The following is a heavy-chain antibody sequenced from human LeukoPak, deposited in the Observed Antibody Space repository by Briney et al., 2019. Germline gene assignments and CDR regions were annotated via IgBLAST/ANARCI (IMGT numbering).Heavy chain of an antibody. D-gene: IGHD6-13*01. V-gene: IGHV3-11*01. CDR2: ISSSGSTI. Sequence: GGSLRLSCAASGFTFSDYYMSWIRQAPGKGLEWVSYISSSGSTIYYADSVKGRFTISRDNAKNSLYLQMNGLRAEDTAVYCCARAPAAAGFYYYYGMDVWGQGTTVTVSS. CDR1: GFTFSDYY. J-gene: IGHJ6*02. CDR3: ARAPAAAGFYYYYGMDV.